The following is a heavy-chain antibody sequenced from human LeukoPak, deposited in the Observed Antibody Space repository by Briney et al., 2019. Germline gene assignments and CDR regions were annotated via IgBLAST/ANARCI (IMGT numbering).Heavy chain of an antibody. V-gene: IGHV3-7*01. CDR3: AGPHLDHGDLFDY. D-gene: IGHD4-17*01. Sequence: GRSLRLSCAASGFTFSSYWLSWVRQPPGKGLEWVANIQQDGSEKNYVDSVKGRFTISRDNGKNSLYLQMNSLRAEDTAVYYCAGPHLDHGDLFDYWGQGTLVTVSS. CDR1: GFTFSSYW. CDR2: IQQDGSEK. J-gene: IGHJ4*02.